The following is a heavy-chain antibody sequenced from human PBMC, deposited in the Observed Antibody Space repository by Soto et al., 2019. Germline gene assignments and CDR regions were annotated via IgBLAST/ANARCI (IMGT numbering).Heavy chain of an antibody. D-gene: IGHD7-27*01. CDR2: VSGSGANT. J-gene: IGHJ2*01. CDR1: GFTFRNFA. V-gene: IGHV3-23*01. Sequence: EVQLLESGGGLVQPGGSLRLSCAASGFTFRNFAMSWARQAPGKGLEWVSGVSGSGANTYYADSVKGRFTISRDDSRNTLYLQMNCQTAEDAAVYYCALGVYFDLCCRGTLVTVSS. CDR3: ALGVYFDL.